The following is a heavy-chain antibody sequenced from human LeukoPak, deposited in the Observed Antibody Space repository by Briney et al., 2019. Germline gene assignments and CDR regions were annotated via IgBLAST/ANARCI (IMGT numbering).Heavy chain of an antibody. V-gene: IGHV4-34*01. CDR2: INHSGST. CDR1: GGSFSGYY. Sequence: PSETLSLTCAVYGGSFSGYYWSWIRQPPEKGLEWIGEINHSGSTNYNPSLKSRVTISVDTSKNQFSLKLSSVTAADTAVYYCARGRVRRFDYWGQGTLVTVSS. D-gene: IGHD1-1*01. CDR3: ARGRVRRFDY. J-gene: IGHJ4*02.